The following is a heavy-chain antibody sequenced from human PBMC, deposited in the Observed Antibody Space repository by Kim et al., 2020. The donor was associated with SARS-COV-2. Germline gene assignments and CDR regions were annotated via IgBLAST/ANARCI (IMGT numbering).Heavy chain of an antibody. V-gene: IGHV1-2*02. CDR3: MRDAGDCSGGGCYQAWFDP. CDR2: INPNTGET. J-gene: IGHJ5*02. CDR1: GYTFTGYY. D-gene: IGHD2-15*01. Sequence: ASVKVSCKASGYTFTGYYIHWVRLTPGQGLEWMGWINPNTGETNYAQKFQGRVMMTRETSISTAYMELGRLTFDDTAAYYCMRDAGDCSGGGCYQAWFDPWGQGTLVTVSS.